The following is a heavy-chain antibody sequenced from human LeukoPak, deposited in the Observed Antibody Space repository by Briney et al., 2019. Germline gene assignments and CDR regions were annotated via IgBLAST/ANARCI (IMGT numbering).Heavy chain of an antibody. CDR1: GGTFSSYA. Sequence: ASVKVSCKASGGTFSSYAISWVRQAPGQGLEWMGGIIPSSGGTNYAQKFQGRVTMTRDTSISTAYMELSRLRSDDTAVYYCARARGSGSRPIDYWGQGTLVTVSS. D-gene: IGHD3-16*01. V-gene: IGHV1-2*02. J-gene: IGHJ4*02. CDR2: IIPSSGGT. CDR3: ARARGSGSRPIDY.